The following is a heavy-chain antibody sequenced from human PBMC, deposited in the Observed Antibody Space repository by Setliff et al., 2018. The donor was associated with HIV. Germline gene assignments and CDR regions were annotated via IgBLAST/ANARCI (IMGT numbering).Heavy chain of an antibody. J-gene: IGHJ4*02. CDR2: IRYDGSNK. V-gene: IGHV3-30*02. CDR1: GFTFSSYG. D-gene: IGHD5-18*01. CDR3: AKDQGYSYGPDFDY. Sequence: PGGSLRLSCAASGFTFSSYGMHWVRQTPGKGLEWVAFIRYDGSNKYYADSVKGRFTISRDNSKNTLYPQMNSLRAEDTAVYYCAKDQGYSYGPDFDYWGQGTLVTVSS.